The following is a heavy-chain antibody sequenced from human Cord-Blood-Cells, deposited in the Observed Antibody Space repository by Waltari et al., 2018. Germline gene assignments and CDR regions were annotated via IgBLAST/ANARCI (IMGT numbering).Heavy chain of an antibody. Sequence: QVQLVESGGGVVQPGRSLRLSCAASGFTCSSYAMHWVRQTPGKGLEGVAVISYDGSNKYYADSVKGRFTISRDSSKNTLYLQMNSLRAEDTAVYYCARDFSFGELNYWGQGTLVTVSS. CDR2: ISYDGSNK. CDR3: ARDFSFGELNY. CDR1: GFTCSSYA. J-gene: IGHJ4*02. D-gene: IGHD3-10*01. V-gene: IGHV3-30-3*01.